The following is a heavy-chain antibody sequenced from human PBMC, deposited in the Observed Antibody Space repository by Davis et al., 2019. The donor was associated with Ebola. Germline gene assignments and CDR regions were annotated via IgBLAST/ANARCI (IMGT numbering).Heavy chain of an antibody. V-gene: IGHV1-69*13. CDR2: IIPIFDTP. Sequence: SVKVSCKTSGGSFSSHPISWVRQAPRQGLERMGGIIPIFDTPHYAQKFQGRITITADASMSTAYMELSSLRSEDTATYFCARDFDGGNYYFDYWGPGTPVTVSS. D-gene: IGHD3-9*01. CDR3: ARDFDGGNYYFDY. J-gene: IGHJ4*02. CDR1: GGSFSSHP.